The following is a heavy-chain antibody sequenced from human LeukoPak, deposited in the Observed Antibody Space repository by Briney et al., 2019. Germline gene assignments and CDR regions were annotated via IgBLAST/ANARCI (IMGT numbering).Heavy chain of an antibody. CDR2: ISSSGSTI. Sequence: GGSLRLSCAASGFTFSDYYMSWIRQAPGKGLEWVSYISSSGSTIYYADSVKGRFTISRDNAKDSLYLQMNSLRAEDTAVYYWAKLRFRELIPHYWGQGTLVTVSS. V-gene: IGHV3-11*01. D-gene: IGHD3-10*01. CDR1: GFTFSDYY. CDR3: AKLRFRELIPHY. J-gene: IGHJ4*02.